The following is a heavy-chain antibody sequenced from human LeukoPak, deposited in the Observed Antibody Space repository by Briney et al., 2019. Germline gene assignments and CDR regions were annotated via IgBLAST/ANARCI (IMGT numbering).Heavy chain of an antibody. D-gene: IGHD2-2*01. CDR3: AKDSVVVPAAKGSYFDY. V-gene: IGHV3-74*01. CDR2: IKSDGSST. CDR1: GFTFSNYW. J-gene: IGHJ4*02. Sequence: GGSLRLSCAASGFTFSNYWMHWVRQAPGKGLVWVSRIKSDGSSTNYADSVKGRFTISRDNSKNTLYLQMNSLRAEDTAVYYCAKDSVVVPAAKGSYFDYWGQGTLVTVSS.